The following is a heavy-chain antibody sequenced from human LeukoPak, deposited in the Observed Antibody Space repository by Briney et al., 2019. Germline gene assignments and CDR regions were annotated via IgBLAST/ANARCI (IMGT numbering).Heavy chain of an antibody. CDR1: GYTFTGYY. D-gene: IGHD5-18*01. Sequence: ASVKVSCKASGYTFTGYYMHWVRQAPGQGLEWMRWINPNSGGTNYAQKFQGRVTMTRDTSISTAYMELSRLRSDDTAVYYCARSGAAMAKEIDYWGQGTLVTVSS. V-gene: IGHV1-2*02. CDR2: INPNSGGT. J-gene: IGHJ4*02. CDR3: ARSGAAMAKEIDY.